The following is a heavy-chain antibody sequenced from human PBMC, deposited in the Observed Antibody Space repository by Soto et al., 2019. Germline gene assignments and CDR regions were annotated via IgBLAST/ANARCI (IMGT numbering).Heavy chain of an antibody. V-gene: IGHV1-2*02. CDR3: AAGGSWYAF. D-gene: IGHD6-13*01. J-gene: IGHJ4*02. Sequence: ASVKVSCKTSGNPFMGHYIHWLRQAPGQGFEWLGYISNSGDTKYSQNFQGRVSMTRDTSITTAYMELRGLQSGDTAVYYCAAGGSWYAFWRQGTLVTVSS. CDR1: GNPFMGHY. CDR2: ISNSGDT.